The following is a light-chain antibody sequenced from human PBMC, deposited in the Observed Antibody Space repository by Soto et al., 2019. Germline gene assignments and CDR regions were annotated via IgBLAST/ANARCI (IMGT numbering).Light chain of an antibody. Sequence: QSALTQPASVSGSTGQSITISCTGTSSDVGGYNYVSWYQQHPGKAPKLMIYDVSNRPSGVSNRFSGSKSGNTASLTISGLQAEDEAGYYCSSYTSISTVVFGGGTKLTVL. CDR3: SSYTSISTVV. J-gene: IGLJ2*01. V-gene: IGLV2-14*01. CDR1: SSDVGGYNY. CDR2: DVS.